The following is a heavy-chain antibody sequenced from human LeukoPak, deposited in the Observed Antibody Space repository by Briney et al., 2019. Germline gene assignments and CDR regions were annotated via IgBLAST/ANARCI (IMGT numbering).Heavy chain of an antibody. J-gene: IGHJ4*02. V-gene: IGHV1-18*01. D-gene: IGHD5-24*01. CDR2: ISADNGNT. Sequence: GSVKVSCKASGYTFTSYAISWVRQAPGQGLEWMGWISADNGNTDYAQRFQGRVTMTTDTSTSTAYMELRSLRSDDTAVYYCARRIRDGYNPLSPYYFDYWGQGTLVTVSS. CDR1: GYTFTSYA. CDR3: ARRIRDGYNPLSPYYFDY.